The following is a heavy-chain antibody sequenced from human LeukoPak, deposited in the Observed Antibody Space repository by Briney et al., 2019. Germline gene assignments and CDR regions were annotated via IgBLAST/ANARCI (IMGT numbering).Heavy chain of an antibody. CDR2: ISAYNGNT. CDR3: ARDAYCSSTSCYLHGMDV. Sequence: GASMKVSCKASGYTFTSYGISWVRQAPGQGLEWMGWISAYNGNTNYAQKLQGRVTMTTDTSTSTAYMELRSLRSDDTAVYYCARDAYCSSTSCYLHGMDVWGQGTTVTVSS. D-gene: IGHD2-2*01. J-gene: IGHJ6*02. CDR1: GYTFTSYG. V-gene: IGHV1-18*01.